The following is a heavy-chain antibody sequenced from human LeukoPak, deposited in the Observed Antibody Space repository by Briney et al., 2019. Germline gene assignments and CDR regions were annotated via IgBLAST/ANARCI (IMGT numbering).Heavy chain of an antibody. CDR3: ATGYYYDSSGYDFEY. J-gene: IGHJ4*02. CDR1: GGTFSSYA. CDR2: IIPIFGTA. V-gene: IGHV1-69*05. D-gene: IGHD3-22*01. Sequence: GASVKVSCKASGGTFSSYAIIWVRQAPGQGLEWMGGIIPIFGTANYAQKFQGRVTITTDESTSTAYMELSSLRSEDTAVYYCATGYYYDSSGYDFEYWGQGTLVTVSS.